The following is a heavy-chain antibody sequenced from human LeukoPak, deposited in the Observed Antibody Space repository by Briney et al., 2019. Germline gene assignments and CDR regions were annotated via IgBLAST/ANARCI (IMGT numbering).Heavy chain of an antibody. CDR3: ARGHSTHYYYYGMDV. J-gene: IGHJ6*02. V-gene: IGHV3-30*01. Sequence: XXAXGKXXXXXXXISSDGSNKCYAVSVKGRFTISRDNSKNTLYLQMNSLRPEDTAVYYCARGHSTHYYYYGMDVWGQGTTVTVSS. CDR2: ISSDGSNK.